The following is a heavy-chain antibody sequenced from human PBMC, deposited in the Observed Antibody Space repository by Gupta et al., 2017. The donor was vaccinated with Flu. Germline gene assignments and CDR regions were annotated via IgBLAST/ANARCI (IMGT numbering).Heavy chain of an antibody. J-gene: IGHJ4*02. CDR3: ARSKKGSGQGYYFDY. CDR1: YS. CDR2: ISSSSSYI. Sequence: YSMNGVRQAPGKGLEWVSSISSSSSYIYYAASVKGRFTISRDNAKNSLYLQMNSLRAEDTAVYYCARSKKGSGQGYYFDYWGQGTLVTVSS. D-gene: IGHD3-10*01. V-gene: IGHV3-21*01.